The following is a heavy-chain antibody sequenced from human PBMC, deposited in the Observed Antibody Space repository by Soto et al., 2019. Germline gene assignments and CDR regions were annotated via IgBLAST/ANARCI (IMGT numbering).Heavy chain of an antibody. CDR2: MNPKSGGT. D-gene: IGHD1-7*01. J-gene: IGHJ6*02. V-gene: IGHV1-8*01. CDR1: GYSFTGHD. Sequence: QVQLVQSGAEVRKPGASVRVSCKASGYSFTGHDVNWVRQASGQGLEWMGWMNPKSGGTGYAQKFQGRVTMTRDTSINTPYMDLSGLTSQDTAVYYCVKVAELKPGYYHAMDVWGQGTTVTVSS. CDR3: VKVAELKPGYYHAMDV.